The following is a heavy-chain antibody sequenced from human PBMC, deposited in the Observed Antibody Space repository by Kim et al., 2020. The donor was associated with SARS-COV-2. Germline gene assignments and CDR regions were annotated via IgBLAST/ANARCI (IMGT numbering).Heavy chain of an antibody. CDR1: GYTFTSYY. V-gene: IGHV1-46*01. D-gene: IGHD2-21*02. CDR2: INPSGGST. J-gene: IGHJ4*02. Sequence: ASVKVSCKASGYTFTSYYMHWVRQAPGQGLEWMGIINPSGGSTSYAQKFQGRVTMTRDTSTSTVYMELSSLRSEDTAVYYCARGWGAYCGGDCLRYYWGQGTLVSVSS. CDR3: ARGWGAYCGGDCLRYY.